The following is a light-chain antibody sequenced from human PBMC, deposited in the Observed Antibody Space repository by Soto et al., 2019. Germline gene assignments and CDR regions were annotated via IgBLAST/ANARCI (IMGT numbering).Light chain of an antibody. J-gene: IGKJ4*01. CDR3: QQLHTYPLT. V-gene: IGKV1-9*01. Sequence: DIQLTQSPSFLSASVGDRVTVTCRASQGISSYLAWYQQKPGKAPQLLIYHASTLQSGVPSRFSGSGSGTQFTLTISSLQPEDCATYYCQQLHTYPLTFGGGTKVEVK. CDR2: HAS. CDR1: QGISSY.